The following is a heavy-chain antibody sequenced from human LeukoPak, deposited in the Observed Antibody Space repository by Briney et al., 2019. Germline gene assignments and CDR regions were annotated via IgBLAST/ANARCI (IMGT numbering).Heavy chain of an antibody. Sequence: GGSLRLSCAASGFTFSTYWMHWVRQAPGKGLMWVSRINNDGSGTTYADSVKGRFTISRDNAKNTLYLQMNNLRAEDTAVYYCARGRYYFDYWGQGTLVTVSS. J-gene: IGHJ4*02. V-gene: IGHV3-74*03. D-gene: IGHD3-3*01. CDR2: INNDGSGT. CDR3: ARGRYYFDY. CDR1: GFTFSTYW.